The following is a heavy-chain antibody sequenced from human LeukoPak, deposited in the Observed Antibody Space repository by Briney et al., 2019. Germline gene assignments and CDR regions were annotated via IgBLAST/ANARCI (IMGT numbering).Heavy chain of an antibody. CDR3: ARRGADGSSSDPSYYYYYMDV. J-gene: IGHJ6*03. CDR1: GFTFSSYW. CDR2: INTDGSST. V-gene: IGHV3-74*01. D-gene: IGHD6-6*01. Sequence: PGGSLRLSCAASGFTFSSYWMHWVRQAPGKGLVWVSRINTDGSSTSYADSVKGRFTISRDNAKNSLYLQMNSLRAEDTAVYYCARRGADGSSSDPSYYYYYMDVWGQGTTVTVSS.